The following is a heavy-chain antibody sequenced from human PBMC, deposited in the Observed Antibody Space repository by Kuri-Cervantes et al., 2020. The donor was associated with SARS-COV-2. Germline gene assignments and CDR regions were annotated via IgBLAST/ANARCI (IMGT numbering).Heavy chain of an antibody. J-gene: IGHJ4*02. CDR1: GFSFSSYW. CDR2: INGDGSNT. Sequence: GESLKISCAASGFSFSSYWIDWVRQAPGKGLVWVSRINGDGSNTNYADFVKVRFTISRDNAKNTLYLQMNSLSAEDTAVYYCARDIAISGNYFDYWGQGTLVTVSS. D-gene: IGHD6-13*01. V-gene: IGHV3-74*01. CDR3: ARDIAISGNYFDY.